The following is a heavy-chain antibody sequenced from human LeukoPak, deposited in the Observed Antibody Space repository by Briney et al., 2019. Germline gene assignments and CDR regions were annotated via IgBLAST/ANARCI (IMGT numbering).Heavy chain of an antibody. CDR2: IYYSGTT. CDR1: GGSISSYY. J-gene: IGHJ5*02. CDR3: ARRKGDYVNWFDP. D-gene: IGHD4-17*01. Sequence: SETLSLTCTVSGGSISSYYWSWIRQPPGKGLEWIGSIYYSGTTYYNPSLKSRVTISVDTSKNQFSLKLSSVTAADTAVYYCARRKGDYVNWFDPWGQGTLVTVSS. V-gene: IGHV4-59*05.